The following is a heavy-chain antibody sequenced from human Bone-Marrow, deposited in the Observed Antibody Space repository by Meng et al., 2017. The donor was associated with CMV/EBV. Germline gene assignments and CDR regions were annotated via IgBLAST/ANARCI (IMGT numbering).Heavy chain of an antibody. D-gene: IGHD5-24*01. Sequence: GESLKISCAASGFTVSSNYMSWVRQAPGKGLEWVSVIYSCGSTYYADSVKGRFTISRDNSKNTLYLQMNSLRAEDTAVYYCARDQDGYNYYDYWGQGTLVTVSS. J-gene: IGHJ4*02. CDR2: IYSCGST. CDR1: GFTVSSNY. V-gene: IGHV3-66*03. CDR3: ARDQDGYNYYDY.